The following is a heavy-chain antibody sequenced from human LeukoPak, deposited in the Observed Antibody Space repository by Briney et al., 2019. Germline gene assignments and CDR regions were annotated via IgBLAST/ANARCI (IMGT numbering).Heavy chain of an antibody. CDR2: IYWDDDK. CDR3: ARRRSSTWYFDF. CDR1: GFSLSTSGVG. V-gene: IGHV2-5*02. Sequence: SGPTLVKPTQTLTLTCTFSGFSLSTSGVGVGWIRQPPGKALEWLALIYWDDDKRYSPSLKSRPTITKDTSKNQVVLIMTNMDPVDTATYYCARRRSSTWYFDFWGQGTLLTVSS. J-gene: IGHJ4*02. D-gene: IGHD6-13*01.